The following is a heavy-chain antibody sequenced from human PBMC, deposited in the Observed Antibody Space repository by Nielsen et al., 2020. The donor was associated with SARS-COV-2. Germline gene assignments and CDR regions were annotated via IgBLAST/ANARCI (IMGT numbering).Heavy chain of an antibody. CDR1: GGSISSSSYY. Sequence: SETLSLTCTVSGGSISSSSYYWGWIRQPTGKGLEWIGNVFYSGSTYYNPSLKSRVTISVDTSKNEFSLKMNSVTAADTAVYYCARGSAAAGNWYFDLWGRGTLVTVSS. V-gene: IGHV4-39*01. CDR3: ARGSAAAGNWYFDL. J-gene: IGHJ2*01. D-gene: IGHD6-13*01. CDR2: VFYSGST.